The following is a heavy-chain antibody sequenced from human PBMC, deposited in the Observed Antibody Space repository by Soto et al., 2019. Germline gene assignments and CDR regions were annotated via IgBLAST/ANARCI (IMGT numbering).Heavy chain of an antibody. D-gene: IGHD4-17*01. CDR2: IYPGDSGT. CDR1: GYSFTNYI. J-gene: IGHJ4*02. V-gene: IGHV5-51*01. Sequence: EVQLVQSGAEVKRPGESLKISCKGSGYSFTNYIIGWVRQRPGKGLEWMGTIYPGDSGTTYSPAFQGQVTISADKSISTVYLQWNSLKASDTAIYYCARREDYGGNLAYWGQGTLVIVS. CDR3: ARREDYGGNLAY.